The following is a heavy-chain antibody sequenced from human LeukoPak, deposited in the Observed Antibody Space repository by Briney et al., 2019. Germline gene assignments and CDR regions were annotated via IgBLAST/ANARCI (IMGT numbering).Heavy chain of an antibody. CDR3: TTVNFRLPSLDF. V-gene: IGHV3-15*01. CDR1: GFTFNNAW. CDR2: IKSKTDGGTT. J-gene: IGHJ4*02. Sequence: GGSLRLSCAASGFTFNNAWMSWVRQAPGKGLEWVGRIKSKTDGGTTDYAAPLKDRFTISRDDSKNTPYLQMNSLKTEDTAVYFCTTVNFRLPSLDFWGQGTLVTVSS.